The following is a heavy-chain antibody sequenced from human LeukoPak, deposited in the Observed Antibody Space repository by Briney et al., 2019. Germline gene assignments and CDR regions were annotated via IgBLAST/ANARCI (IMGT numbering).Heavy chain of an antibody. D-gene: IGHD1-26*01. CDR1: GSTFISYA. CDR2: ISGSGGST. CDR3: AKDRRPIVGAPTFDY. J-gene: IGHJ4*02. Sequence: PGGSLRLSCAASGSTFISYAMSSDRQAPGKGLEWGSAISGSGGSTYYANSVKRRFTISRDNYKNTLYLQMNSLRAEDTAVYYCAKDRRPIVGAPTFDYWGQGTLVTVSS. V-gene: IGHV3-23*01.